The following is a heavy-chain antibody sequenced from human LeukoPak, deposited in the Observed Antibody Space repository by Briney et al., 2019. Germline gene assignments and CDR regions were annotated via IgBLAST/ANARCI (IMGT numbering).Heavy chain of an antibody. V-gene: IGHV3-48*01. CDR1: GFTFSGCS. J-gene: IGHJ4*02. CDR3: ARDYKYAFDN. CDR2: IGISSGNT. D-gene: IGHD5-24*01. Sequence: GGSLRLSCAASGFTFSGCSMNWVRQAPGKGLEWISYIGISSGNTKYADSVKGRFTISGDKAKDSLYLQMNSLRVEDTAVYYCARDYKYAFDNWGQGTLVTVSS.